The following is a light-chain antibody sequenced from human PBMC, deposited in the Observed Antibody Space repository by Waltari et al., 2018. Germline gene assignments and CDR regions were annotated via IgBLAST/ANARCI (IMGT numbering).Light chain of an antibody. Sequence: QMTQSPSTLSASIGDRVAITCRASHTINTWLAWYQQKPGKAPRILIYVSSTLASGVPSRFRGSGSGTEFTLTISSLQPDDFATYYCHQYNSYSQSFGQGTKLEIK. CDR3: HQYNSYSQS. CDR2: VSS. J-gene: IGKJ2*03. V-gene: IGKV1-5*01. CDR1: HTINTW.